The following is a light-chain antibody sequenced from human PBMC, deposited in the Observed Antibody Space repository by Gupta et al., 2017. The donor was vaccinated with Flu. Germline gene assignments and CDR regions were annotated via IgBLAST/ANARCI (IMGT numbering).Light chain of an antibody. CDR2: DDS. CDR1: NIGNKL. Sequence: GQTATITCGEDNIGNKLVHWYRQKPGQAPVLVVYDDSDRPSGIPERFSGSNSANAATLTISRVEAGDEADYYCQVWYTSSGYGVFGGGTKLTVL. V-gene: IGLV3-21*02. CDR3: QVWYTSSGYGV. J-gene: IGLJ2*01.